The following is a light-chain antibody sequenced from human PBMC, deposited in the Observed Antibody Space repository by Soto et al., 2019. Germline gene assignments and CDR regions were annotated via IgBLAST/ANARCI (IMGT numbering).Light chain of an antibody. CDR1: SSDVGGYNY. V-gene: IGLV2-14*01. CDR2: DVS. J-gene: IGLJ1*01. CDR3: SSYTRSSTPRYV. Sequence: QSVLTQPASVSGSPGQSITISCTGTSSDVGGYNYVSWYQQHPGKAPKLMIYDVSNRPSGVSNRFSGSKSGNTASLTISGLQAEDEADYYCSSYTRSSTPRYVFGTGTKVTVL.